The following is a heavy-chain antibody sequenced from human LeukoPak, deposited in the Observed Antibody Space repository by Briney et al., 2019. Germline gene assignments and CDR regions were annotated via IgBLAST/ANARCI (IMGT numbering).Heavy chain of an antibody. Sequence: SETLSLTCTVSGGSISSYYWSWIRQPPGKGLEWIGYIYYSGSTNYNPSLKSRVTISVDTSKNQFSLKLSSLTAADTAVYYCSRASQAMVQYYYYYYMDVWGKGTTVTVSS. D-gene: IGHD5-18*01. CDR1: GGSISSYY. V-gene: IGHV4-59*01. CDR3: SRASQAMVQYYYYYYMDV. CDR2: IYYSGST. J-gene: IGHJ6*03.